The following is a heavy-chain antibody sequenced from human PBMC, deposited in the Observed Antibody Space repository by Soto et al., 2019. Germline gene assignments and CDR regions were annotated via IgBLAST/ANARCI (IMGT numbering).Heavy chain of an antibody. Sequence: SVKVSCKASGGTFSSYAISWVRQAPGQGLEWMGGIIPIFGTANYAQKFQGRVTITADESTSTAYMELSSLRAEDTAVYYCAKVSGNIAAAGVFDYWGQGTLVTVSS. CDR1: GGTFSSYA. V-gene: IGHV1-69*13. CDR3: AKVSGNIAAAGVFDY. CDR2: IIPIFGTA. D-gene: IGHD6-13*01. J-gene: IGHJ4*02.